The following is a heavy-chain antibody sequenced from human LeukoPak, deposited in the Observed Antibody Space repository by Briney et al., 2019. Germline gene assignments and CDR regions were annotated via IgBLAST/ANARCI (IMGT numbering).Heavy chain of an antibody. Sequence: GGSLRLSCTASGFTFSNFWMGWVRQAPGKGLEWVANIKQDETEKFYLGSVKGRFTISRDNAKNSLYLQMSNLRAEDTAVYFCARGGGLDVWGQGATVTVSS. CDR2: IKQDETEK. CDR3: ARGGGLDV. V-gene: IGHV3-7*03. J-gene: IGHJ6*02. D-gene: IGHD3-16*01. CDR1: GFTFSNFW.